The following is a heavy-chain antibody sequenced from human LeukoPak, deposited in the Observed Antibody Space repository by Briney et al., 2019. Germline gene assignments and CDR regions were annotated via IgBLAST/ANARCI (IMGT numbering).Heavy chain of an antibody. CDR1: GYTFTNYG. J-gene: IGHJ4*02. CDR3: ARDQSLVAYSSTWFDY. V-gene: IGHV1-18*01. Sequence: ASVKVSCKASGYTFTNYGISWVRQAPGQGLEWMGWISAYNGNTDYAQNLQGRVTITTDTLTSTAYTELRSLRSDDTAVYYCARDQSLVAYSSTWFDYWGQGTPVTVSS. D-gene: IGHD6-13*01. CDR2: ISAYNGNT.